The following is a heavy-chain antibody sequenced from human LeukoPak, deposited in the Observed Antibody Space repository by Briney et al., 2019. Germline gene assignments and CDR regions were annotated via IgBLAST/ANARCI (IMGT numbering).Heavy chain of an antibody. Sequence: GGSLRLSCAASGFIFSSYAMSWVRQAPGKGLEWVPDISGSGGSTHYADSVKGRFTISRDNSKNTLYLQMNSLRAEDTALYYCAKDIDSSDWYIDYWGQGTLVTVSS. CDR3: AKDIDSSDWYIDY. CDR1: GFIFSSYA. D-gene: IGHD6-19*01. CDR2: ISGSGGST. J-gene: IGHJ4*02. V-gene: IGHV3-23*01.